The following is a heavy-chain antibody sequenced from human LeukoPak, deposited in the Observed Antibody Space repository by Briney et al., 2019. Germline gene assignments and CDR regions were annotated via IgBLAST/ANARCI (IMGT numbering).Heavy chain of an antibody. CDR2: IYHSGST. D-gene: IGHD1-26*01. V-gene: IGHV4-30-2*01. CDR1: GGSIRSGGDS. CDR3: AREKVGNLDY. Sequence: SQTLSLTCAVSGGSIRSGGDSWSWIRQPPGKGLEWIGYIYHSGSTYYNPSLKSRVSISVDRSKNQFSLRLNSVTAADTAVYYCAREKVGNLDYWGQGTLVTVSS. J-gene: IGHJ4*02.